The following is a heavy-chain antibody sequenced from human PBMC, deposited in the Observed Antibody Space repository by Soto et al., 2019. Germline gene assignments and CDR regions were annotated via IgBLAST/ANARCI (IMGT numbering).Heavy chain of an antibody. CDR3: AKDIWDIVVVPAALHFDY. V-gene: IGHV3-23*01. J-gene: IGHJ4*02. Sequence: GGSLRLSCAASGFTFSSYAMSWVRQAPGKGLEWVSAISGSGGSTYYADSVKGRFTISRDNSKNTLYLQMNSLRAEDTAVYYCAKDIWDIVVVPAALHFDYWGQGTLVTVPS. CDR2: ISGSGGST. D-gene: IGHD2-2*01. CDR1: GFTFSSYA.